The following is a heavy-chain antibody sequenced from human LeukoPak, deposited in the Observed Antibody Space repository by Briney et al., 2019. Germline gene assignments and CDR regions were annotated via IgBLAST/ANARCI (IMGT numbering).Heavy chain of an antibody. Sequence: SSETLSLTCTVSGGSISSYYWSWIRQPPGKGLEWIGYIHYSGSTNYNPSLKSRVTMSVDTSKNQFSLKLSSVTAADTAVCYCARHQDYGDYALDYWGQGTLVTVSS. D-gene: IGHD4-17*01. J-gene: IGHJ4*02. CDR1: GGSISSYY. V-gene: IGHV4-59*08. CDR2: IHYSGST. CDR3: ARHQDYGDYALDY.